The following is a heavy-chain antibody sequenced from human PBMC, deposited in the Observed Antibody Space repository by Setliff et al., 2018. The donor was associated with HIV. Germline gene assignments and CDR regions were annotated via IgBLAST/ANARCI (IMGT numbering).Heavy chain of an antibody. CDR1: GFTFSNFW. Sequence: GGSLRLSCAVSGFTFSNFWLSWVRQAPGKGLEWVANIKEDGSEKNYADSVTGRVTISRDNAKNSLYLQMNSLRAEDTAVYYCASGITFGGVIAKDPFDYWGQGTLVTVSS. CDR2: IKEDGSEK. V-gene: IGHV3-7*01. J-gene: IGHJ4*02. D-gene: IGHD3-16*02. CDR3: ASGITFGGVIAKDPFDY.